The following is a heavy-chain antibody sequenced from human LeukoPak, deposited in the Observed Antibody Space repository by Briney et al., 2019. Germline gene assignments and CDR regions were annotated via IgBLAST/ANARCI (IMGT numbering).Heavy chain of an antibody. CDR2: IWYDGSNK. J-gene: IGHJ4*02. D-gene: IGHD2-8*01. V-gene: IGHV3-33*01. Sequence: GGSLRLSCAASGFTFSSYGMHWVRQAPGKGLEWVTVIWYDGSNKYYADSVKGRFTISRDNSKNTLYLQMNGLRAEDTAVYYCARDRCTNGVCYSDYWGQGTLVTVSS. CDR3: ARDRCTNGVCYSDY. CDR1: GFTFSSYG.